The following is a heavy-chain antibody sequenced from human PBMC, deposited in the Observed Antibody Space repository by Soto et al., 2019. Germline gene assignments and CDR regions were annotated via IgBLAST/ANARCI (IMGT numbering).Heavy chain of an antibody. CDR2: IWYDGSNK. CDR1: GLTFSSYG. J-gene: IGHJ4*02. Sequence: GGSLRLSCAASGLTFSSYGMHWVRQAPGKGLEWVAVIWYDGSNKYYADSVKGRFTISRDNSKNTLYLQMNSLRAEDTAVYYCASSYCGGECYSEPLDYWGQGTLVTVSS. CDR3: ASSYCGGECYSEPLDY. D-gene: IGHD2-21*01. V-gene: IGHV3-33*01.